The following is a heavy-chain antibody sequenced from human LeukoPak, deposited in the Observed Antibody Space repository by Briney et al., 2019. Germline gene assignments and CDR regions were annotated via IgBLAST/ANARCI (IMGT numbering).Heavy chain of an antibody. J-gene: IGHJ4*02. CDR3: VRGTGY. CDR1: GCTFSTYV. CDR2: ISSNGDNT. V-gene: IGHV3-64D*06. Sequence: PGGSLRLSCSVSGCTFSTYVMHWVRQAPGKGLEYVSAISSNGDNTYYADSVKGRLTISRDNSKNTLYLQMSRLRADDTAVYYCVRGTGYWGQGTLVTVSS.